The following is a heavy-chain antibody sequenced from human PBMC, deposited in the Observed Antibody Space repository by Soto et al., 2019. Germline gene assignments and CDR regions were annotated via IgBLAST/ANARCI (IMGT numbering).Heavy chain of an antibody. D-gene: IGHD3-3*01. V-gene: IGHV1-18*04. CDR3: ARDVDDFWSGYYSYYYYGMDV. Sequence: ASGKVSCKASGYTFTSYGISWVLQAPGQGLEWMGWISAYNGNTNYAQKIQGRVTMTTDTSTSTAYMELRSLRSDDTAVYYCARDVDDFWSGYYSYYYYGMDVWGQGTTVTVS. CDR1: GYTFTSYG. CDR2: ISAYNGNT. J-gene: IGHJ6*02.